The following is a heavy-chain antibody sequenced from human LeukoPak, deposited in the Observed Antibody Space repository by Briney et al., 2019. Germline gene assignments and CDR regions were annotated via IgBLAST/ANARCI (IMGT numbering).Heavy chain of an antibody. D-gene: IGHD6-25*01. CDR2: VYYGRSP. J-gene: IGHJ4*02. CDR3: ARSSGTGTFSY. CDR1: GDSISRSTYY. Sequence: SETLSLTCTVSGDSISRSTYYWAWIRQPPGKGLEWIGSVYYGRSPYFNPSLGSRATISVDTSKNHFSLKMSSVTAADTAAYYCARSSGTGTFSYWGQGTLVTVSS. V-gene: IGHV4-39*02.